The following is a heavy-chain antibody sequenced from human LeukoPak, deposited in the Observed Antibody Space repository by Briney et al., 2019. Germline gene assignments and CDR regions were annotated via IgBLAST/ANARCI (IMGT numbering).Heavy chain of an antibody. V-gene: IGHV1-69*06. D-gene: IGHD1-26*01. CDR2: IIPIFGTA. J-gene: IGHJ6*03. CDR3: ARDPYSGSYGNYYYYFMDV. Sequence: ASVKVSCKASGGTFSSYAISWVRQAPGQGLEWMGGIIPIFGTANYAQKFQGRVTITADKSTSTAYMELSSLRAEDTAVYYCARDPYSGSYGNYYYYFMDVWGKGTTVTISS. CDR1: GGTFSSYA.